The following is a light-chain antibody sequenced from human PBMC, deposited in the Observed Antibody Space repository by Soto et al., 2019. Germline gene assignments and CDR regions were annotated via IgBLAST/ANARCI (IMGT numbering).Light chain of an antibody. Sequence: QSVLTQPASVSGSPGQSITISCTGTSSDGGGYNFVSWYQQHPDKAPKLMIYDVTNRPSGVSNRFSGSKSGNTASLTISGLQDEDEADYCCCSYTSISTCVFGTGTKLTVL. CDR2: DVT. CDR1: SSDGGGYNF. CDR3: CSYTSISTCV. V-gene: IGLV2-14*01. J-gene: IGLJ1*01.